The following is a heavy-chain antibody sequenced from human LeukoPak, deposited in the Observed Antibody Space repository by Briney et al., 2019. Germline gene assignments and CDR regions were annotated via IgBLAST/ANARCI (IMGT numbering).Heavy chain of an antibody. J-gene: IGHJ3*02. D-gene: IGHD2-21*02. Sequence: ASVKVSCKASGYTFTSYYMHWVRQAPGQGLEWMGIINPSGGSTSYAQKFQGRVTMTRDMSTSTVYMELSSLRSEDTAVYYCARERIVVVTARHAFDIRGQGTKVTVSS. V-gene: IGHV1-46*01. CDR2: INPSGGST. CDR1: GYTFTSYY. CDR3: ARERIVVVTARHAFDI.